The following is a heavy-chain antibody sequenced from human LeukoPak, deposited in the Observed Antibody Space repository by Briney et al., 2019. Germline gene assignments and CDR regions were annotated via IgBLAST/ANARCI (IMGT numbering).Heavy chain of an antibody. V-gene: IGHV4-34*01. CDR3: ARGVWSGYYYAFDI. D-gene: IGHD3-3*01. J-gene: IGHJ3*02. Sequence: SETLSLTCAVYGGSFSGYYWSWIRQPPGKGLEWIGEINHSGSTNYNPSLKSRVTISVDTSKNQFSLKLSSVTAADTAVYYCARGVWSGYYYAFDIWGQGTMVTVSS. CDR2: INHSGST. CDR1: GGSFSGYY.